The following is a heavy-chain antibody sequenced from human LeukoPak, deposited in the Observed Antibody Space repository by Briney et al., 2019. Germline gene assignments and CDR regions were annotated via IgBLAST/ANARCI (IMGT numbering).Heavy chain of an antibody. CDR1: GGSISSGDYY. CDR3: ATLYGDYERWFDP. Sequence: SQTLSLTCTVSGGSISSGDYYWSWIRQPPGKGLEWIGYIYYSGSTYYNPSLKSRVTISVDTSKSQFSLKLSSVTAADTAVYYCATLYGDYERWFDPWGQGTLVTVSS. CDR2: IYYSGST. J-gene: IGHJ5*02. V-gene: IGHV4-30-4*01. D-gene: IGHD4-17*01.